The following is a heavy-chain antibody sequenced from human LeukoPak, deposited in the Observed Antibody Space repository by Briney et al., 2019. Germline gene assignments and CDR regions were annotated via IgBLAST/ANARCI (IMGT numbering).Heavy chain of an antibody. V-gene: IGHV3-15*01. CDR3: TTVTRSGWFGP. J-gene: IGHJ5*02. CDR1: GFTVSNAY. CDR2: IKSKTDGGTI. Sequence: PGRSLRLSCTASGFTVSNAYMSWVRQAPAKGLEWVGRIKSKTDGGTIDYAAPVKGRFTISRDDSKNTLYLQMNSLKTEDTAVYYCTTVTRSGWFGPWGQGTLVTVSS. D-gene: IGHD3-3*01.